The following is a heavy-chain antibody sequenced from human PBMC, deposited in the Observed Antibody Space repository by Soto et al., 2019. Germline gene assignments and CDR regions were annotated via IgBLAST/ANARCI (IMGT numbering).Heavy chain of an antibody. CDR1: GVSSSNGGYY. D-gene: IGHD3-10*01. CDR3: ARGFTLVRGVIITRWFDP. J-gene: IGHJ5*02. CDR2: IFYNWNT. Sequence: TLSLTCSVSGVSSSNGGYYWTWGRQVPGKGLEWIGYIFYNWNTNYNPSLKSRATISVDTSKNQFSLKLTSVTAADTAVYFCARGFTLVRGVIITRWFDPWGQGTLVTVSS. V-gene: IGHV4-31*03.